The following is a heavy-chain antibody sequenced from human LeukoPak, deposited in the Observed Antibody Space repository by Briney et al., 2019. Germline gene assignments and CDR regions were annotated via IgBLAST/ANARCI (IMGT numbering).Heavy chain of an antibody. D-gene: IGHD6-6*01. CDR1: GSTVSSNY. J-gene: IGHJ3*02. Sequence: GGSLRLSCAASGSTVSSNYMSWVRQAPGKGLEWVTVISYDGSNKYYADSVKGRFTISRDTSKNTLYLQMNSLRAEDTAVYYCARASSSDDAFDIWGQGTMVTVSS. CDR2: ISYDGSNK. V-gene: IGHV3-30-3*01. CDR3: ARASSSDDAFDI.